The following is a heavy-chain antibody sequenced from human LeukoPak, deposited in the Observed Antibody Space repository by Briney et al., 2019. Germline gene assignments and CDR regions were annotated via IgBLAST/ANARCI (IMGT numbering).Heavy chain of an antibody. J-gene: IGHJ4*02. CDR3: ARGTGVYCTNGVCYHFDY. CDR1: GGSFSGYY. Sequence: SETLSLTCAVYGGSFSGYYWNWIRQPPGKGLEWIGEINQSGSTNYNPSLKSRVTISVDTSKNQFSLKLSSVTAADTAVYYCARGTGVYCTNGVCYHFDYWGQGTLVTVSS. CDR2: INQSGST. V-gene: IGHV4-34*01. D-gene: IGHD2-8*01.